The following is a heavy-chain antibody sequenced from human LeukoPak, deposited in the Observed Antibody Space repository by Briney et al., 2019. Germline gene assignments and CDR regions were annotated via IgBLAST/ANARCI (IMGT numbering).Heavy chain of an antibody. Sequence: QAGGSLRLYCAPSGFTFSRHGMHWVRQAPGKGLEWVAIISNDGSRKYYAHSVEGRFTISRDNSKNTLYLQMGSLRAEDTAVYYCARDRAWNYFDYWGQGTLVTVSS. CDR3: ARDRAWNYFDY. V-gene: IGHV3-30*03. D-gene: IGHD3-3*01. J-gene: IGHJ4*02. CDR2: ISNDGSRK. CDR1: GFTFSRHG.